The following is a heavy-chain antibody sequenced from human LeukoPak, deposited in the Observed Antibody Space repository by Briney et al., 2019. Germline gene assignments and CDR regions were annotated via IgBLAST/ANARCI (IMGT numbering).Heavy chain of an antibody. CDR2: IWYDGSNK. Sequence: PGRSLRLSCVASGFTFSNYAMSWVRQAPGKRLEWVAVIWYDGSNKYYADSVKGRFTISRDNSKNTLYLQMNSLRAEDTAVYYCAREYARAAHFDYWGQGTLVTVSS. V-gene: IGHV3-33*08. J-gene: IGHJ4*02. CDR3: AREYARAAHFDY. D-gene: IGHD2-8*01. CDR1: GFTFSNYA.